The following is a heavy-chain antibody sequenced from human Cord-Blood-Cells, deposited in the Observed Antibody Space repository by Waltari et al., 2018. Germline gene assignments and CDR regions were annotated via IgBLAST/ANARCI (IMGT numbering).Heavy chain of an antibody. CDR3: ARARDGYNYDY. CDR2: ISWNDDK. CDR1: GFSLSTSGAG. D-gene: IGHD5-12*01. Sequence: QITLKESGPTLVKPTHTLTLTCTFSGFSLSTSGAGVGWIRQPPGKALEWLALISWNDDKRYSPSLKSRLTITKDTSKNQVVLTMTNMDPVDTATYYCARARDGYNYDYWGQGTLVTVSS. J-gene: IGHJ4*02. V-gene: IGHV2-5*01.